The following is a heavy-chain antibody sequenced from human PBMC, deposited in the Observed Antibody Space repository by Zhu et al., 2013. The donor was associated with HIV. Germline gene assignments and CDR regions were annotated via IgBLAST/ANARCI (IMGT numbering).Heavy chain of an antibody. Sequence: QVQLVQSGAEVKKPGASVKVSCKASGYTFIGYYMHWVRQAPGQGLEWMGWINPNSGGTKYAQKFQGRVTMTRDTSINTAYMELSRLRSDDTAVYYCASGTGNGGYWGQGTLVTVSS. J-gene: IGHJ4*02. CDR2: INPNSGGT. D-gene: IGHD1-7*01. V-gene: IGHV1-2*02. CDR3: ASGTGNGGY. CDR1: GYTFIGYY.